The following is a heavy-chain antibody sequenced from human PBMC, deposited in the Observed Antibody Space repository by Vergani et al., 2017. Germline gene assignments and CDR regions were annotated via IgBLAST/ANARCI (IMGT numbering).Heavy chain of an antibody. CDR2: ISSSTSHT. CDR1: GFTFSDSY. D-gene: IGHD1-14*01. J-gene: IGHJ4*02. V-gene: IGHV3-11*06. Sequence: QVQLVESGGGLVKPGGSLRLSCAASGFTFSDSYMNWIRQAPGKGLEWVSFISSSTSHTNYADSVKGRFTISRDNAKNSLSLHMNSLRTEDTAVCYCARELPGGXCDYWGQGTLVTVSS. CDR3: ARELPGGXCDY.